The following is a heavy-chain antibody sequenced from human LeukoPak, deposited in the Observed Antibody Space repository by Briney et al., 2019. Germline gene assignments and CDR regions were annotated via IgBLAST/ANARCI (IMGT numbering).Heavy chain of an antibody. V-gene: IGHV1-69*01. CDR3: ARETSYYDILTCYFYYFDY. Sequence: SVKVSCKASGGTFSSYAISWVRQAPGQGLEWMGGIIPIFGTANYAQKFQGRVTITADESTSTAYMELRSLRSEDTAVYYCARETSYYDILTCYFYYFDYWGQGTLVTVSS. D-gene: IGHD3-9*01. J-gene: IGHJ4*02. CDR1: GGTFSSYA. CDR2: IIPIFGTA.